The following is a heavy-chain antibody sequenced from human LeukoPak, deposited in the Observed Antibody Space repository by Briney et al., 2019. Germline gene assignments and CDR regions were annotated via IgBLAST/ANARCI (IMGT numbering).Heavy chain of an antibody. CDR1: GGSISSGGYY. D-gene: IGHD6-6*01. V-gene: IGHV4-30-2*01. J-gene: IGHJ6*03. CDR2: IYHSGST. CDR3: ANSPEYSSSSGHYYYYYYMDV. Sequence: PSETLSLTCTVSGGSISSGGYYWSWIRQPPVKGLEWIGYIYHSGSTYYNPSLKSRVTISVDRSKNQFSLKLSSVTAADTAVYYCANSPEYSSSSGHYYYYYYMDVWGKGTTVTVSS.